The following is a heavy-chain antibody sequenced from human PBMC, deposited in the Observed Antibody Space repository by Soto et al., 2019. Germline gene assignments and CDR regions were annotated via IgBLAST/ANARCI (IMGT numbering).Heavy chain of an antibody. Sequence: PGGSLRLSCAASGFTFSSYGMHWVRQAPGKGLEWVAVISYDGSNKYYADSVKGRFTISRDNSKNTLYLQMSSLRAEDTAVYYCAKDAGGQVVAATPDYWGQGTLVTVSS. CDR3: AKDAGGQVVAATPDY. J-gene: IGHJ4*02. CDR2: ISYDGSNK. D-gene: IGHD2-15*01. CDR1: GFTFSSYG. V-gene: IGHV3-30*18.